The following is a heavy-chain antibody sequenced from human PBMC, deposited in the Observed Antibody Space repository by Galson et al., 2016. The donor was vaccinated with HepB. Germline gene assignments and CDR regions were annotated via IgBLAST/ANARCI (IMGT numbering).Heavy chain of an antibody. CDR3: AKGTGSFIPYYLDH. V-gene: IGHV3-9*01. J-gene: IGHJ4*02. D-gene: IGHD3-10*01. CDR2: LDWNSGDI. Sequence: SLRLSCAASGFTFDDSAMHWVRQAPGKGLVWVSGLDWNSGDIGYADSLKGRFTISRDNAMKSLYLQMNNLRTEDKAFYYCAKGTGSFIPYYLDHWGPRILFTVSS. CDR1: GFTFDDSA.